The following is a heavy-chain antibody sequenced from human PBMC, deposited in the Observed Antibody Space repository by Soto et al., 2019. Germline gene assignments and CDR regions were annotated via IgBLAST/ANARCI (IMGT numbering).Heavy chain of an antibody. CDR1: GYTFTSHG. J-gene: IGHJ4*02. V-gene: IGHV1-18*01. CDR2: ISTFHGSI. D-gene: IGHD6-19*01. Sequence: QVQLVQSGGEVKKPGASVKVSCKAAGYTFTSHGISWVRQAPGQGLEWMGWISTFHGSINYAQKFQGRVTMITDTSTSTAYMELRSLRSDDTAVYYCARFYSSGWPRGYFDYWGQGTPVTVSA. CDR3: ARFYSSGWPRGYFDY.